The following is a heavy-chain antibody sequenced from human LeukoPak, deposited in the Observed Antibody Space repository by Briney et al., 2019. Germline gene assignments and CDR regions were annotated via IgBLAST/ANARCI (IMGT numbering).Heavy chain of an antibody. D-gene: IGHD1-26*01. Sequence: SGTLSLTCAVSGGSISSSNWWSWIRPPPGKGLEWIGEIYRSGSTNYNPSLKSRVTISLDKSKNQFSLRLSSVTAADTAVYYCARSGRYSFYYYLDVWGKGTTVTVSS. V-gene: IGHV4-4*02. J-gene: IGHJ6*03. CDR3: ARSGRYSFYYYLDV. CDR2: IYRSGST. CDR1: GGSISSSNW.